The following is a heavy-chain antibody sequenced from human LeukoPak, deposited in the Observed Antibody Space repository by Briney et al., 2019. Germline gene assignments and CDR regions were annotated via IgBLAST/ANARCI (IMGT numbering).Heavy chain of an antibody. J-gene: IGHJ4*02. CDR1: GGTFSDYV. CDR3: ATYDVLTGFEY. Sequence: GASVKASCKASGGTFSDYVISWVRQAPGQGLNWMGGISPLLGASKHTQNFHDRVTITADESTTTAYMELSDLRSADTAVYYCATYDVLTGFEYWGQGTLVTVSS. V-gene: IGHV1-69*13. CDR2: ISPLLGAS. D-gene: IGHD3-9*01.